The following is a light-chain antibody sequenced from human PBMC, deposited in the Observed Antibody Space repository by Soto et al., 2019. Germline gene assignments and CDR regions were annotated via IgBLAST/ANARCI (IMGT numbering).Light chain of an antibody. CDR2: GAS. CDR3: QQYNNWPS. V-gene: IGKV3-20*01. J-gene: IGKJ4*01. Sequence: EIVLTQSPGTLSLSPGERATLSCRASQSVAGTYLAWYQQKPGQAPRLLIYGASSRATGIPDRFRGSGSGTDFTLTISRLEPEDFAVYYCQQYNNWPSFGGGTKVDIK. CDR1: QSVAGTY.